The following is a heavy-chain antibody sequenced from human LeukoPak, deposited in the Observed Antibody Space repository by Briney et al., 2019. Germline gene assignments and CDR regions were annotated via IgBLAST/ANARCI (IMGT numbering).Heavy chain of an antibody. V-gene: IGHV3-15*01. CDR2: IKAKPEGGPT. D-gene: IGHD2-15*01. J-gene: IGHJ6*03. Sequence: GGSLRLSCAASGFTFSNAWMSWVRQAPGKGLEWVGRIKAKPEGGPTDYAAPVKGRFTISRDDSKNTLYLQMNSLKTEDTAVYYCTTFGELGYCSGGSCYDYYYMDVWGKGTTVTVSS. CDR3: TTFGELGYCSGGSCYDYYYMDV. CDR1: GFTFSNAW.